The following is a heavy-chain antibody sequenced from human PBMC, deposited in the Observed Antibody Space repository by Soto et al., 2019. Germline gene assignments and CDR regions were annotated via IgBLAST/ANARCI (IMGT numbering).Heavy chain of an antibody. CDR3: AKGMRDIVTGYHYGMDV. J-gene: IGHJ6*02. Sequence: PGWSLRLSCAASGFTFNSYGMHWVRQAPGKGLEWVAFISYDGSNKYYGDSVKGRFTISRDKSKNTLYLQMNSLRGEDTAVYYCAKGMRDIVTGYHYGMDVWGQGTTVTVSS. V-gene: IGHV3-30*18. D-gene: IGHD3-9*01. CDR1: GFTFNSYG. CDR2: ISYDGSNK.